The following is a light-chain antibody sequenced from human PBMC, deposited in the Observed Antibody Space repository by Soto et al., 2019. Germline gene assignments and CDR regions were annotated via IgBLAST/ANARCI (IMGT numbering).Light chain of an antibody. Sequence: QSALTQPASVSGSPGQSITISCTGTSSDVGGYNYISWYQQHPGKAPKLMIYDVSNRPSGVSNRFSASKSGNTASLTISGLQAEDEADYFCSSYTSSVTLVFGTGTKLTVL. V-gene: IGLV2-14*03. J-gene: IGLJ1*01. CDR3: SSYTSSVTLV. CDR2: DVS. CDR1: SSDVGGYNY.